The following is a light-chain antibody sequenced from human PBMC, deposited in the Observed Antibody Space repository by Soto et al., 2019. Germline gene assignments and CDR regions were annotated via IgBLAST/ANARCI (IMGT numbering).Light chain of an antibody. CDR2: DNE. Sequence: KQLLSVPGAQGQRVTITCTGSSSNIGKNYVFWYQQLPGTAPKLLIYDNEKRPSGIPARFSGSKPGTSATLGITGLQTGDEADYYCATWDRSLSVGVFGGGTKVTVL. CDR1: SSNIGKNY. J-gene: IGLJ2*01. V-gene: IGLV1-51*01. CDR3: ATWDRSLSVGV.